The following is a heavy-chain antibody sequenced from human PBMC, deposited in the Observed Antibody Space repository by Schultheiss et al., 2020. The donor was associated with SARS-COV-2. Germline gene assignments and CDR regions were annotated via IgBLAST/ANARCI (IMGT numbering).Heavy chain of an antibody. CDR3: ARAHQYCSGGSCYPDAFDI. CDR2: IYYSGST. D-gene: IGHD2-15*01. CDR1: GGSISSYY. J-gene: IGHJ3*02. V-gene: IGHV4-59*01. Sequence: GSLRLSCTVSGGSISSYYWSWIRQPPGKGLEWIGYIYYSGSTNYNPSLKSRVTISVDTSKNQFSLKLSSVTAADTAVYYCARAHQYCSGGSCYPDAFDIWGQGTMVTVSS.